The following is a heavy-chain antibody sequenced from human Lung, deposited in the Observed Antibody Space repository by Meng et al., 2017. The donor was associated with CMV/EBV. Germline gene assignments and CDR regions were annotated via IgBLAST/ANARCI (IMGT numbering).Heavy chain of an antibody. D-gene: IGHD1-26*01. CDR1: GFTFSNYG. CDR3: ERLGGEWGLLFR. Sequence: GGPLRLXFAAFGFTFSNYGMHWVRQAPGKGLEWVAFIPYDGSNKYYADSVKGRFTIFRDNSNNMLYLQMNSLRADDTAVYFCERLGGEWGLLFRGGQGTLATVSS. CDR2: IPYDGSNK. J-gene: IGHJ4*02. V-gene: IGHV3-30*02.